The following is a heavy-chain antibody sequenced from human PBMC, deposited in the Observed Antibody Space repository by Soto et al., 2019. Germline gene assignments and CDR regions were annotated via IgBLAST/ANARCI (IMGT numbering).Heavy chain of an antibody. CDR3: ARHGEYCISTSCHGNWFDP. V-gene: IGHV5-51*01. D-gene: IGHD2-2*01. CDR2: IYPGDSDT. J-gene: IGHJ5*02. Sequence: GESLKISCKGSGYSFTSYWIGWVRQMPGKGLEWMGIIYPGDSDTRYSPSFQGQVTISADKSISTAYLQWSSLKASDTAMYYCARHGEYCISTSCHGNWFDPWGQGTLVTVSS. CDR1: GYSFTSYW.